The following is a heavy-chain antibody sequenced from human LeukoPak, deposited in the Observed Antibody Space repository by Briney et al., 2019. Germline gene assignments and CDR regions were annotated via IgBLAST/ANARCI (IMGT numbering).Heavy chain of an antibody. CDR2: ISGSGGST. CDR1: GFTFSSYA. D-gene: IGHD3-3*01. Sequence: GGSLRLSCAVSGFTFSSYAMSWVRQAPGKGLEWVSAISGSGGSTYYADSVKGRFTISRDNSKNTLYLQMNSLRAEDTAVYYCANAFDFWSGYLFDYWGQGTLVTVSS. CDR3: ANAFDFWSGYLFDY. V-gene: IGHV3-23*01. J-gene: IGHJ4*02.